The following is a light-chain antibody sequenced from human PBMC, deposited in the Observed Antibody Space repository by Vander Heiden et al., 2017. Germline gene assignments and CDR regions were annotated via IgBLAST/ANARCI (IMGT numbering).Light chain of an antibody. V-gene: IGKV1-16*02. Sequence: IHLTQSPPSLSASVGDRVTITCRASQDISNYLAWFQQKPGKAPKSLIYGASRLESGVPSKFNGSGSGTEFTLTISRLQPEDFATYYCQQYSRYPLTFGQGTRLEI. J-gene: IGKJ5*01. CDR3: QQYSRYPLT. CDR2: GAS. CDR1: QDISNY.